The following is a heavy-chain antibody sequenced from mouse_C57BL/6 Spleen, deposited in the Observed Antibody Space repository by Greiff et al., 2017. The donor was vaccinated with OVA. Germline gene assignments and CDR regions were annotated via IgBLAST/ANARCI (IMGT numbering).Heavy chain of an antibody. Sequence: QVQLQQSGAELVKPGASVKISCKASGYAFSSYWMNWVKQRPGKGLEWIGQIYPGDGDTNYNGKFKGKATLTADKSSSTAHMQLSSLTSEDSAVYFCARKGITTVGGVFDYWGQGTTLTVSS. CDR2: IYPGDGDT. CDR1: GYAFSSYW. D-gene: IGHD1-1*01. J-gene: IGHJ2*01. V-gene: IGHV1-80*01. CDR3: ARKGITTVGGVFDY.